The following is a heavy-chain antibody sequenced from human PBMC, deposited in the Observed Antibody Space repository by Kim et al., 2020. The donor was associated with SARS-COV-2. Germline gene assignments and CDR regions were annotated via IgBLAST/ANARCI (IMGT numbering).Heavy chain of an antibody. J-gene: IGHJ4*03. D-gene: IGHD1-26*01. CDR2: ISSSSSTI. CDR1: GFTFRSYS. Sequence: AGSLRLSCAASGFTFRSYSMNWVRQAPGKGLEWVSCISSSSSTISYADSVKGRFTISRDNAKNSLYLQMNSLRAEDSAVYYCAREGDGGSY. V-gene: IGHV3-48*04. CDR3: AREGDGGSY.